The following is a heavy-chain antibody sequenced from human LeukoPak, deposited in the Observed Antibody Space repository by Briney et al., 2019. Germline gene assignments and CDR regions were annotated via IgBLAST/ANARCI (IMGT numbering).Heavy chain of an antibody. CDR2: INPNSGGT. CDR3: ARDGELTGDKAFDY. V-gene: IGHV1-2*02. J-gene: IGHJ4*02. D-gene: IGHD7-27*01. Sequence: GASVKVSCKASGYTFTGYYMHWVRQAPGQGLEWMGWINPNSGGTNYAQKFQGRVTMTRDTSISTAYMELGRLRSDDTAVYYRARDGELTGDKAFDYWGQGTLVTVSS. CDR1: GYTFTGYY.